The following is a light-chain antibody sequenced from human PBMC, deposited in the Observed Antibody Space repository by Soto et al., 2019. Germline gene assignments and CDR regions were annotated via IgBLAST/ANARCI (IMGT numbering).Light chain of an antibody. CDR1: QSISSW. V-gene: IGKV1-5*03. J-gene: IGKJ1*01. CDR2: KAS. CDR3: LQDYDYPWT. Sequence: DIQMTQSPSTLSASVGDRVTITCRASQSISSWLAWYQQKPGKAPNLLIYKASRLETGVPSRFSGSGSGTDFTLTISSLQPEDFATYYCLQDYDYPWTFGQGTKVDI.